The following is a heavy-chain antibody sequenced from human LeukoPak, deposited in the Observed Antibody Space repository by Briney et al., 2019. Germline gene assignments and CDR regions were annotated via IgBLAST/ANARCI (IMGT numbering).Heavy chain of an antibody. CDR2: ISSSGSTI. J-gene: IGHJ4*02. Sequence: GGSLRLSCAASGFTFSSYEMNWVRQAPGKGLEWVSYISSSGSTINYADSVKGRFTISRDNAKNSLYLQMNSLRAEDTAVYYCARDGLGYMPTDYWGQGTLVTASS. D-gene: IGHD5-24*01. CDR1: GFTFSSYE. CDR3: ARDGLGYMPTDY. V-gene: IGHV3-48*03.